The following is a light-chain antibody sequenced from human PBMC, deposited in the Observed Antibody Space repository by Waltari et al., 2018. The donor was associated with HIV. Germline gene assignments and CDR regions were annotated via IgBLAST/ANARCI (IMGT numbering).Light chain of an antibody. CDR3: NSYASDDTVV. Sequence: QSALTQPDSVSGSPGQSLTISCPGTNLNIGFFNLVSWYRQYPGKAPQLIIYGVTSRPSGISSRFSGSKSGNTASLTISGLQVDDEADYYCNSYASDDTVVFGGGTKLTVL. CDR1: NLNIGFFNL. J-gene: IGLJ2*01. V-gene: IGLV2-14*01. CDR2: GVT.